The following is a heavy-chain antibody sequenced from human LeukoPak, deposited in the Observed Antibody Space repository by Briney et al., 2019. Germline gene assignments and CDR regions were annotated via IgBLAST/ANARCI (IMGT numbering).Heavy chain of an antibody. V-gene: IGHV3-7*03. D-gene: IGHD6-19*01. Sequence: ETLSLTCTVSGGSISSSSYYWGWIRQPPGKGLEWVANIKQDGSEKYYVDSVKDRFTISRDNAKNSLYLQMNNLRTEDTAVYYCARGVRYSSAWAFDYWGQGTLVTVSS. J-gene: IGHJ4*02. CDR1: GGSISSSSYY. CDR2: IKQDGSEK. CDR3: ARGVRYSSAWAFDY.